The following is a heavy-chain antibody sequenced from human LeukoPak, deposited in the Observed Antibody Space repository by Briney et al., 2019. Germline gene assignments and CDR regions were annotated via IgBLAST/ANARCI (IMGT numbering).Heavy chain of an antibody. CDR3: ARVPLVGANPTDY. D-gene: IGHD1-26*01. V-gene: IGHV3-7*01. CDR2: IKQDGSEK. Sequence: GGSLRLSCAASGFTFSSYWMSWVRQAPGKGLEWVANIKQDGSEKYYVDSVKGRFTISRDNAKNSLYLQMNSLRAEDTAVYYCARVPLVGANPTDYWGQGTLVTVSS. CDR1: GFTFSSYW. J-gene: IGHJ4*02.